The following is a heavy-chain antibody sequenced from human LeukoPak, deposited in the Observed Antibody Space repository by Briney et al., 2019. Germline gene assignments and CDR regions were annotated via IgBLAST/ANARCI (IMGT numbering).Heavy chain of an antibody. CDR3: AKDVGLVTARFYSFEC. Sequence: GGSLRLSCVGSGFTFSTYGMSWVRQAPGKGLEWVSSISGSGRTTYYADSVKGRFTISRDNSKNTLLLQMNSLRAEDTALYYCAKDVGLVTARFYSFECWGQGTLVTVSS. D-gene: IGHD2-21*02. CDR2: ISGSGRTT. CDR1: GFTFSTYG. V-gene: IGHV3-23*01. J-gene: IGHJ4*02.